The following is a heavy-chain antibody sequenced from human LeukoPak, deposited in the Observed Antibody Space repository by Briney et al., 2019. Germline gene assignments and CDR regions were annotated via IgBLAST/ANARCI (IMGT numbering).Heavy chain of an antibody. V-gene: IGHV3-74*01. Sequence: PAGSLRLSCAASGFTFSDYWMHWVRQAPGKGLLWVSRIKTDGSSATYADSVKGRFTVSRDNAKNTLYLQMDSLRAEDTAVYYCARDPRPYGSYFVDYWGQGTLVTVSS. CDR1: GFTFSDYW. CDR3: ARDPRPYGSYFVDY. CDR2: IKTDGSSA. J-gene: IGHJ4*02. D-gene: IGHD1-26*01.